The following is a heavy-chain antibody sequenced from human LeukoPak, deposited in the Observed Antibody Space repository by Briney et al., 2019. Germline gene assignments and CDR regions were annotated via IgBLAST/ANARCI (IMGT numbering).Heavy chain of an antibody. D-gene: IGHD3-22*01. Sequence: GGSLRLSCAASGFIFNSYGMHWVRQAPGKGLERVAYIGHDGRNKHYADSVKGRFTISRDSSKNTLYLQMNSLRAEDTAVYYCARDVRIYYYDSSPDYWGQGALVTVSS. CDR1: GFIFNSYG. V-gene: IGHV3-30*02. CDR3: ARDVRIYYYDSSPDY. CDR2: IGHDGRNK. J-gene: IGHJ4*02.